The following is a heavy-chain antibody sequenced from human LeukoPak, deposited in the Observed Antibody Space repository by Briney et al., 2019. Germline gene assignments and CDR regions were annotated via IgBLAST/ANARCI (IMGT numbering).Heavy chain of an antibody. Sequence: PSETLSLTCTFSVASIRDYYWNWIRQPPGKALEWIGYIYYSGSTNYNPSLKSRVTISVDTSKNQFSLKLSSVTAADTAVYYCARAKAAAGIDYFDYWGQGTLVTVSS. CDR3: ARAKAAAGIDYFDY. V-gene: IGHV4-59*13. J-gene: IGHJ4*02. CDR1: VASIRDYY. D-gene: IGHD6-13*01. CDR2: IYYSGST.